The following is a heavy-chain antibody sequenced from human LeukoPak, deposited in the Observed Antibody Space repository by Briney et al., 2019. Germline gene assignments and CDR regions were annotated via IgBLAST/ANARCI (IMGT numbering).Heavy chain of an antibody. Sequence: SDTLSLTCTVSGGSISSGGYYWSWIRRHPGKGLEWIGYLYYSGCTYYNPSLKSRVTISVDTVKIQFSLKLSSVTAADTAVYYGASGGYDYYPSDYYYYMDFWGKGTTVTVSS. J-gene: IGHJ6*03. CDR2: LYYSGCT. CDR3: ASGGYDYYPSDYYYYMDF. V-gene: IGHV4-31*03. D-gene: IGHD5-12*01. CDR1: GGSISSGGYY.